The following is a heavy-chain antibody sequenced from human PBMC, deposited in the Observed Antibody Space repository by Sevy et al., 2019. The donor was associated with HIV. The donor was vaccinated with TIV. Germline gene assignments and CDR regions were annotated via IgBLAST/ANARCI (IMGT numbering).Heavy chain of an antibody. Sequence: GGSLRLSCAASGFTFSSYGMHWVRQAPGKGLEWVAVIWYDGSNEYYADSVKGRFTISRDNSKNTLYLQMNSLRAEDTAVYYCAREYTVTTEGYYYGMDVWGQGTTVTVSS. D-gene: IGHD4-4*01. CDR3: AREYTVTTEGYYYGMDV. J-gene: IGHJ6*02. CDR1: GFTFSSYG. V-gene: IGHV3-33*01. CDR2: IWYDGSNE.